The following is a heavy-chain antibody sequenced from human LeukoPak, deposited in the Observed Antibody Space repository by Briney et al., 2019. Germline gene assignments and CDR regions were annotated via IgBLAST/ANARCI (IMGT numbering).Heavy chain of an antibody. CDR2: IYYSGST. J-gene: IGHJ5*02. CDR1: GASITTYY. D-gene: IGHD1-1*01. V-gene: IGHV4-59*01. CDR3: AREGTSGTHLNWFDP. Sequence: SETLSLTCTVSGASITTYYWSWIRQPPGKGLEWIGYIYYSGSTNYNPSLRSRLTISVDTSKNQFSLKLSSVTAADTAVYYCAREGTSGTHLNWFDPWGQGTLVTVSS.